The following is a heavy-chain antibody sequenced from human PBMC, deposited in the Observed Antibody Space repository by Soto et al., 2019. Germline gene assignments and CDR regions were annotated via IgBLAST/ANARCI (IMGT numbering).Heavy chain of an antibody. CDR3: ARGHTTVRRAYFDY. Sequence: PGGSLRLSCEASGFTFSDYYMTWFRQAPGKGLEWVSYISGGGTSAVYADSLRGRFTILRDNAKSSVYLQITSLRADDSAVYYCARGHTTVRRAYFDYWGQGTVVTVSS. J-gene: IGHJ4*02. CDR2: ISGGGTSA. D-gene: IGHD4-17*01. CDR1: GFTFSDYY. V-gene: IGHV3-11*04.